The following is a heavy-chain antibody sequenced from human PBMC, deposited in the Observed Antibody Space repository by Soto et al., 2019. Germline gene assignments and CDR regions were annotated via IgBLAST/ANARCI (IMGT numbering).Heavy chain of an antibody. V-gene: IGHV1-58*01. CDR2: IVVGSGNT. CDR3: ARGRFLEWLLLDY. J-gene: IGHJ4*02. Sequence: SVKVSCKAAGFTFTSSAVQWVRQARGQRLEWIGWIVVGSGNTNYAQKLQGRVTMTTDTSTSTAYMELRSLRSDDTAVYYCARGRFLEWLLLDYWGQGTLVTVSS. D-gene: IGHD3-3*01. CDR1: GFTFTSSA.